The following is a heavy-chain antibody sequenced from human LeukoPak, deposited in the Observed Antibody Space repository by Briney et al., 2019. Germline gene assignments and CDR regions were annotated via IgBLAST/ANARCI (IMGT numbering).Heavy chain of an antibody. D-gene: IGHD6-13*01. J-gene: IGHJ4*02. V-gene: IGHV3-30*18. CDR1: GFTFSSYG. CDR2: ISYDGSNK. Sequence: PGGSLRLSCAASGFTFSSYGMHWVRQAPGKGLEWVAVISYDGSNKYYADSVKGRFTISRDNSKNTLYLQMNSLRAEDTAVYYCAKGTYHSTWSAVDYWGQGTLVTVSS. CDR3: AKGTYHSTWSAVDY.